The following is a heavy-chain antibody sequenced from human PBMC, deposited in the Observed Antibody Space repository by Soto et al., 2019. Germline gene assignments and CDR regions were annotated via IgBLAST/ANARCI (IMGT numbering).Heavy chain of an antibody. J-gene: IGHJ5*02. Sequence: QLRLRESGPGLVEPSGTLSLTCTVSGDSITSDDFYWGWIRRPPGQGLEWLGTISHTGETFHNPPLRSRLAMSLDASKHQFSLRLTSVTAADAAVYFCVRQMRGPIPHLGWLSPVSSWCQGTLVTVSS. D-gene: IGHD3-3*01. V-gene: IGHV4-39*01. CDR1: GDSITSDDFY. CDR2: ISHTGET. CDR3: VRQMRGPIPHLGWLSPVSS.